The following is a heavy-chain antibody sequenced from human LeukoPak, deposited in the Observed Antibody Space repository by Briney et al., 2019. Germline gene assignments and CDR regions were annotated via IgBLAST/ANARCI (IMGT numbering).Heavy chain of an antibody. CDR2: ISYDGSNK. CDR3: TRRDGDNDRGFDF. D-gene: IGHD4-17*01. CDR1: GFTFSSYG. V-gene: IGHV3-30*03. J-gene: IGHJ5*01. Sequence: GGSLRLSCAASGFTFSSYGMHWVRQAPGKGLEWVAVISYDGSNKYYADSVKGRFTISRDNSKNTLYLQMNNLKAEDTAVYFCTRRDGDNDRGFDFWGQGTLVSVSS.